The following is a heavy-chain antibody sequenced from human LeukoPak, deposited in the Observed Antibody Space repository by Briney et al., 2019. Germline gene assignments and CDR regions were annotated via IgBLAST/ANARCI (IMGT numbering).Heavy chain of an antibody. V-gene: IGHV1-2*02. J-gene: IGHJ5*02. CDR2: INPNSGGT. Sequence: GASVKVSCKASGYTFTGYYMHWVRQAPGQGLEWMGWINPNSGGTNYAQKFQGRVTMTRDTSISTAYMELSRLRSDDTAVYYCAREKVHTRDIVLMVYAPNWFDPWGQGTLVTVSS. CDR3: AREKVHTRDIVLMVYAPNWFDP. CDR1: GYTFTGYY. D-gene: IGHD2-8*01.